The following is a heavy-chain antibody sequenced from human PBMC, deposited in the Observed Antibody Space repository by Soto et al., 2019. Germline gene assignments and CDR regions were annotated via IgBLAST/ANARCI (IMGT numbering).Heavy chain of an antibody. Sequence: ASVKVSCKASGYTFTSYAMHWVRQAPGQRLEWIGWINAGNGNTKYSQKFQGRVTITRDTSASTAYMELSSQRSEDTAVYYCARDRTVLRFLEWLGASNWFDPWGQGTLVTVSS. V-gene: IGHV1-3*01. CDR1: GYTFTSYA. CDR3: ARDRTVLRFLEWLGASNWFDP. CDR2: INAGNGNT. J-gene: IGHJ5*02. D-gene: IGHD3-3*01.